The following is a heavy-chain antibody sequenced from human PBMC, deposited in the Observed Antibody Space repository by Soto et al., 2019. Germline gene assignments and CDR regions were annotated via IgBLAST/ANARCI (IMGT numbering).Heavy chain of an antibody. D-gene: IGHD3-10*01. Sequence: GESLKISCKGSGYSFTRYLIGWVRQMPGKGLEWMGIIYPGDSDTRYSPSFQGQVTIPADTSISPAYLQWSSLKASDTAMYYCAGGGVRGVITRTRDYYGMDVWGQGTTVTVSS. CDR1: GYSFTRYL. CDR3: AGGGVRGVITRTRDYYGMDV. V-gene: IGHV5-51*01. CDR2: IYPGDSDT. J-gene: IGHJ6*02.